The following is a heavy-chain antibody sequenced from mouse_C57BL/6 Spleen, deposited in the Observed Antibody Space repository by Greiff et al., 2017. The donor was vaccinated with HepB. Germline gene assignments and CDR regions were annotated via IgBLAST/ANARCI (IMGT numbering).Heavy chain of an antibody. CDR3: ARSANHFDY. D-gene: IGHD1-2*01. J-gene: IGHJ2*01. CDR1: GYTFTDYY. Sequence: EVQLQQSGPVLVKPGASVKMSCKASGYTFTDYYMNWVKQSHGKSLEWIGVINPYNGGTSYNQKFKGKATLTVDKSSSTAYMELNSLTSEDSAVYYCARSANHFDYWGQGTTLTVSS. V-gene: IGHV1-19*01. CDR2: INPYNGGT.